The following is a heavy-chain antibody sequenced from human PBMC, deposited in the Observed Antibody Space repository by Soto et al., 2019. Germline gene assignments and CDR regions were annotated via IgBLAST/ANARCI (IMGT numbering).Heavy chain of an antibody. CDR1: GFTFTSSA. CDR2: IVVGRGNT. J-gene: IGHJ3*02. D-gene: IGHD2-15*01. CDR3: AAVVVVVAATPSDAFDI. Sequence: QMQLVQSGPEVKKPGTSVKVSCKASGFTFTSSAMQWVRQARGQRLEWIGWIVVGRGNTNYAQKFQERVTITRDMSTSTAYMEMSSLRSEDTAVYYCAAVVVVVAATPSDAFDIWGQGTMVTVSS. V-gene: IGHV1-58*02.